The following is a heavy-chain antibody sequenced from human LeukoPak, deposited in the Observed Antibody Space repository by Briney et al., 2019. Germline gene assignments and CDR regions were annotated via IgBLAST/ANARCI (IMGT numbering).Heavy chain of an antibody. V-gene: IGHV4-59*01. CDR2: IYYSGST. Sequence: SETLSLTCTVSGGSISSYYWSWIRQPPGKGLEWIGYIYYSGSTNYNPSLKSRVTISVDTSKDQFSLKLSSVTAADTAVYYCAREALGTRFDYWGQGTLVTVSS. J-gene: IGHJ4*02. D-gene: IGHD6-6*01. CDR1: GGSISSYY. CDR3: AREALGTRFDY.